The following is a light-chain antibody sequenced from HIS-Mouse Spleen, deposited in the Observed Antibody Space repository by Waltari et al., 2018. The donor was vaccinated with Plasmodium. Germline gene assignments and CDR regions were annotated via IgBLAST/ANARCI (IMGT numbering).Light chain of an antibody. CDR2: EDS. CDR3: YSTDSSGNHRV. V-gene: IGLV3-10*01. CDR1: ALPKKY. Sequence: SYELTQPPPVPVSPGQTARIPCSGDALPKKYAYWYQKKSGQAPVLVIYEDSKRPSGIPERFSGSSSGTMATLTISGAQVEDEADYYCYSTDSSGNHRVFGGGTKLTVL. J-gene: IGLJ3*02.